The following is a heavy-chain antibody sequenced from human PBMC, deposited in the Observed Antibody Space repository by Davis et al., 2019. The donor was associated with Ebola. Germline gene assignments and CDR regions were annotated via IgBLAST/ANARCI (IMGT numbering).Heavy chain of an antibody. J-gene: IGHJ6*02. V-gene: IGHV1-18*01. D-gene: IGHD2-2*01. CDR3: ARPPCTSGSMDV. Sequence: ASVKVSCKASGYTFTTCGISWVRQASGQGLEWMGGMNPYSGNTNYAQKLQGRVTVTTDTSTNTAYMELRSLRSDDTAVYYCARPPCTSGSMDVWVQVTTVTVSS. CDR2: MNPYSGNT. CDR1: GYTFTTCG.